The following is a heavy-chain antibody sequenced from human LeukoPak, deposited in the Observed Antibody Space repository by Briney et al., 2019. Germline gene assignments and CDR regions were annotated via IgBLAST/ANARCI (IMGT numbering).Heavy chain of an antibody. J-gene: IGHJ4*02. CDR2: IYYSGST. D-gene: IGHD5-12*01. CDR3: ARATLATINN. V-gene: IGHV4-59*01. CDR1: GGSISSYY. Sequence: SETLSLTCTVSGGSISSYYWSWIRQPPGKGLEWIGYIYYSGSTNYNPSLKSRVTISVDTSKNQFSLKLSPVTAADTAVYYCARATLATINNWGQGTLVTVSS.